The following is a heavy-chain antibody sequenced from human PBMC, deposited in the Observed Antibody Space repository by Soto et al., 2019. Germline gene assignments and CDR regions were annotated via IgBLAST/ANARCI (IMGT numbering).Heavy chain of an antibody. CDR2: ISWNSGSI. V-gene: IGHV3-9*01. CDR3: AKDSGDILTGYYAY. CDR1: GFTFDDYA. J-gene: IGHJ4*02. D-gene: IGHD3-9*01. Sequence: EVQLVESGGGLVQPGRSLRLSCAASGFTFDDYAMHWVRQAPGKGLEWVSGISWNSGSIGYADSVKGRFTISRDNAKNSLYLQMNSLRAEDTALYYCAKDSGDILTGYYAYWGQGTLFTVSS.